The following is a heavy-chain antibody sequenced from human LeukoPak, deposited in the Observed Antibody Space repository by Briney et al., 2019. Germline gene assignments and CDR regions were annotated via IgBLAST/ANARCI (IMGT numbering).Heavy chain of an antibody. Sequence: PSETLSLTCTVSGGSISSSSYYWGWIRQPPGKGLEWIGSIYYSGSTYYNPSLKSRVTISVDTSKNQFSLKLSSVTAADTAVYYCARDHDSYGFDYWGQGALVTVSS. D-gene: IGHD5-18*01. J-gene: IGHJ4*02. V-gene: IGHV4-39*07. CDR3: ARDHDSYGFDY. CDR1: GGSISSSSYY. CDR2: IYYSGST.